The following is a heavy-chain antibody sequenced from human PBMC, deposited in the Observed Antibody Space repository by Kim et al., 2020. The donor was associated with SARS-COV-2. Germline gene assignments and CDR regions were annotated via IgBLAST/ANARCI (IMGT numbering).Heavy chain of an antibody. V-gene: IGHV1-3*01. CDR1: GYTFTSYA. CDR3: ARVGEGYYYDSSGYYDYYYYGMVV. D-gene: IGHD3-22*01. CDR2: INAGNGNT. J-gene: IGHJ6*02. Sequence: ASVKVSCKASGYTFTSYAMHWVRQAPGQRLEWMGRINAGNGNTKYSQKFQDRVTITRDTSASTAYMELSSLRSEDTAVYYCARVGEGYYYDSSGYYDYYYYGMVVWGQGTTVTVSS.